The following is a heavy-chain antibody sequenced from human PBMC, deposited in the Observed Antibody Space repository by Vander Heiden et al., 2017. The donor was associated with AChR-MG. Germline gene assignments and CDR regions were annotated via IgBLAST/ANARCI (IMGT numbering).Heavy chain of an antibody. J-gene: IGHJ4*02. CDR1: GFTFSDHH. CDR2: ARNKRNGYTT. Sequence: EVHLVESGVGLVQPGGSLRLSCAGSGFTFSDHHLARVRQAPGKGLEWVGRARNKRNGYTTEYAAPVKGRFIISTDDSKNSVFLQMSSLKTEDTALYHCVRVDVTGYPLDHWGQGTLVTVST. V-gene: IGHV3-72*01. CDR3: VRVDVTGYPLDH. D-gene: IGHD3-9*01.